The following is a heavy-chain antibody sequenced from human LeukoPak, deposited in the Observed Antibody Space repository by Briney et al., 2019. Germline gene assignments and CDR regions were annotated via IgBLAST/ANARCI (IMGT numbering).Heavy chain of an antibody. Sequence: SETLSLTCTVSGGSTSSGSYYWSWIRQPAGKGLEWIGRIYTSGSTNYNPSLKSRVTISVDTSKNQFSLKLSSVTAADTAVYYCASRTVTTYYYFDYWGQGTLVTVSS. D-gene: IGHD4-17*01. J-gene: IGHJ4*02. CDR3: ASRTVTTYYYFDY. CDR1: GGSTSSGSYY. CDR2: IYTSGST. V-gene: IGHV4-61*02.